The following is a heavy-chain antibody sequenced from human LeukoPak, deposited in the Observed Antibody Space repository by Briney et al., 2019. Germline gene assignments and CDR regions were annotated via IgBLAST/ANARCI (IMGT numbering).Heavy chain of an antibody. Sequence: ASVKVSCKSSGYTFTGYYMHWVRQAPGQGLEWMGWINPNSGGTNYAQKFQGRVTMTRDTSISTAYMELSRLRSDDTAVYYCARPGECSSTSCYYFGFDPWGQGTLVTVSS. CDR1: GYTFTGYY. CDR2: INPNSGGT. CDR3: ARPGECSSTSCYYFGFDP. J-gene: IGHJ5*02. V-gene: IGHV1-2*02. D-gene: IGHD2-2*01.